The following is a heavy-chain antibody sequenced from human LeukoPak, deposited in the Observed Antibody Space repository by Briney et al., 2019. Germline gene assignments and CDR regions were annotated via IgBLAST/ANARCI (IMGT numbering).Heavy chain of an antibody. CDR1: GYTFTSYV. J-gene: IGHJ4*02. Sequence: APVKVSCKASGYTFTSYVISWVRQASGQGLEWVAWISAYDGKTNSAQKLQGRVTLSTDTSTTTVYMELRSLRSDDTAVYYCAKGTLPVIAAGGLFDYWGQGTLVTVAS. CDR2: ISAYDGKT. D-gene: IGHD6-13*01. V-gene: IGHV1-18*01. CDR3: AKGTLPVIAAGGLFDY.